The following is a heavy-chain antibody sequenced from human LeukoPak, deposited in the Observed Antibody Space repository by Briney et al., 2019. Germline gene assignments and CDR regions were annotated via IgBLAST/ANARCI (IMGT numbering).Heavy chain of an antibody. CDR1: GFTFSSYA. D-gene: IGHD4-23*01. CDR3: AKGQGNDWFDP. CDR2: ISGSGGST. J-gene: IGHJ5*02. Sequence: GGSLRLSCAASGFTFSSYAMSWVRQAPGKGLEWVSAISGSGGSTFYADSVEGRFTISRDNSKNTLYLQMNSLRADDTALYYCAKGQGNDWFDPWGQGTLVTVSS. V-gene: IGHV3-23*01.